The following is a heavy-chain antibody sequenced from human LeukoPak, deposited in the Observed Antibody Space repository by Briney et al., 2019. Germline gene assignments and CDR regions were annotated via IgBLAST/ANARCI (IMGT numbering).Heavy chain of an antibody. CDR1: GYTFTSYD. CDR3: ARVIGFGEYHMDV. V-gene: IGHV1-2*02. CDR2: MNPNSGGT. D-gene: IGHD3-10*01. J-gene: IGHJ6*03. Sequence: ASVKVSCKASGYTFTSYDINWVRQATGQGLEWMGWMNPNSGGTNYAQKFQGRVTMTRDTSISTAYMELSRLRSDDTAVYYCARVIGFGEYHMDVWGKGTTVTISS.